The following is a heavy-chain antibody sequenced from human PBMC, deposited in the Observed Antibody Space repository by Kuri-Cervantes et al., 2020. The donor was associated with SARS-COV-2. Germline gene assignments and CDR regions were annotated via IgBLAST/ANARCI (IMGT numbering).Heavy chain of an antibody. CDR2: IHYSGST. CDR1: GGSISSYY. Sequence: ESLKISCTVSGGSISSYYWSWMRQPPGEGLEWIGNIHYSGSTNYNPSLKSRVTISVDTSKNQLSLRLSSVTAADTAVYYCARLGATKGSYYYGVDVWGQGTTVTVSS. V-gene: IGHV4-59*01. J-gene: IGHJ6*02. CDR3: ARLGATKGSYYYGVDV. D-gene: IGHD1-26*01.